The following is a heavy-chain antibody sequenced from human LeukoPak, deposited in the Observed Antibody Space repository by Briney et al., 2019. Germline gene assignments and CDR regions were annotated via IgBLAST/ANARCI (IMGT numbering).Heavy chain of an antibody. V-gene: IGHV3-7*01. D-gene: IGHD4-11*01. Sequence: GGSLRLSCAASGFTFSTYSMNWVRQAPGKGLEWVANVQHIGGETYYVDSVKGRFTISRDNAKNSVYLQMNSLGADDTAVYYCATYSILNAREFRYWGQGTLVTVTS. CDR2: VQHIGGET. J-gene: IGHJ1*01. CDR3: ATYSILNAREFRY. CDR1: GFTFSTYS.